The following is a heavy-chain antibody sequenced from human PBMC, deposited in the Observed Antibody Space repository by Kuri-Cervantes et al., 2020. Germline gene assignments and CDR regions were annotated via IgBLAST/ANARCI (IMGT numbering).Heavy chain of an antibody. D-gene: IGHD3-22*01. CDR1: GFTFSDYY. CDR3: ARAPRNYYDGIDY. J-gene: IGHJ4*02. CDR2: ISSSGSTI. Sequence: GGSLRLSCAASGFTFSDYYMSWVRQAPGKGLEWVSYISSSGSTIYYADSVKGRFTISRDNAKNSLYLQMNSLRAEDTAVYYCARAPRNYYDGIDYWGQGTLVTVSS. V-gene: IGHV3-11*04.